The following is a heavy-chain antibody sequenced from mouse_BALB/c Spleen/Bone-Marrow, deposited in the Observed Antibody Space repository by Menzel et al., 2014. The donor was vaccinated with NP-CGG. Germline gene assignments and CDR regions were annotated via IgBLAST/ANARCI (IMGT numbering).Heavy chain of an antibody. CDR1: GFAFSSYD. V-gene: IGHV5-12-1*01. J-gene: IGHJ2*01. D-gene: IGHD4-1*01. CDR2: ISNGGGST. Sequence: EVNVVDSGGGLVKPGGSLKLSCAASGFAFSSYDMSWVRQTPEKRLEWVAYISNGGGSTYYPDTVKGRFTISRDNAKNTLYLQMSSLKSEDTAMYYCTRHELGLFDYWGQGTTLTVSS. CDR3: TRHELGLFDY.